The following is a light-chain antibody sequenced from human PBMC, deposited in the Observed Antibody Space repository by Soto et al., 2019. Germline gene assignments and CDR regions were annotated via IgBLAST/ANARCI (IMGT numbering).Light chain of an antibody. V-gene: IGLV1-40*01. J-gene: IGLJ3*02. Sequence: QSVLTQPPSVSGAPGQRVTISCTGSSSNIGAGYDVHWYQQLPGTAPKLLIYGNSNRPSGVPDRFSGSKSGTSASLAITGPQAEDEADYYCPCYDISLSGWVFGGGTKLTVL. CDR2: GNS. CDR1: SSNIGAGYD. CDR3: PCYDISLSGWV.